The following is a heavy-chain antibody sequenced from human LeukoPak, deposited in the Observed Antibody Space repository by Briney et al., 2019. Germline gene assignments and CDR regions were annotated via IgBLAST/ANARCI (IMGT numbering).Heavy chain of an antibody. Sequence: SETLSLTCTVSGDFLSTYYWGWVRPPPGKGREWVGYIYYSGSTNYNPSLTSRVTISVDTSKKQFFLKLSSVTAADTAVYYCTRVGFWSGYYHFDSWGQGTLVTVSS. CDR3: TRVGFWSGYYHFDS. V-gene: IGHV4-59*01. J-gene: IGHJ4*02. CDR2: IYYSGST. D-gene: IGHD3-3*01. CDR1: GDFLSTYY.